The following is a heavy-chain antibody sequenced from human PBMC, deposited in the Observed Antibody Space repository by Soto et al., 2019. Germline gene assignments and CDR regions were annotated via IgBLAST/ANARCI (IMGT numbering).Heavy chain of an antibody. D-gene: IGHD6-6*01. J-gene: IGHJ5*02. V-gene: IGHV1-18*04. Sequence: QLVQSGPEVKKPGASVKVSCKASGYTFSSYSITWVRQAPGQGLEWMGWISGYNGNTNYVQNLQGRVTMTTDTATRTAYLELRSLRSDDTAVYYCAIDWGSISARGWFAPWGQGTLVTVSS. CDR3: AIDWGSISARGWFAP. CDR1: GYTFSSYS. CDR2: ISGYNGNT.